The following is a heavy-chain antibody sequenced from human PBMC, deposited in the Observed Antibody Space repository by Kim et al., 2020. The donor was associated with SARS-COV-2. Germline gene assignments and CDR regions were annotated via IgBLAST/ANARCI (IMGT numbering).Heavy chain of an antibody. CDR3: AKEGYSYGKGGVYYFDY. CDR1: GFTFSSYG. D-gene: IGHD5-18*01. Sequence: GGSLRLSCAASGFTFSSYGMHWVRQAPGKGLEWVAVISYDGSNKYYADSVKGRFTISRDNSKNTLYLQMNSLRAEDTAVYYCAKEGYSYGKGGVYYFDYWGQGTLVTVSS. V-gene: IGHV3-30*18. CDR2: ISYDGSNK. J-gene: IGHJ4*02.